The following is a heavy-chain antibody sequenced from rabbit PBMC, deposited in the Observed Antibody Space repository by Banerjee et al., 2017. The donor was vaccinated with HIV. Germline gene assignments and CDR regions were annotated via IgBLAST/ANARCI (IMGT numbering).Heavy chain of an antibody. CDR2: IDPVFGST. J-gene: IGHJ4*01. Sequence: QEQLVESGGGLVQPGGSLKLSGKASGFDFSSYGVSWVRQAPGKGLEWIGYIDPVFGSTYYASWVNGRFTISSHNAQNTLYLQLNSLTAADTATYFCVIMAGSSYPLYYFNLWGQGTLVTVS. CDR1: GFDFSSYG. D-gene: IGHD8-1*01. V-gene: IGHV1S47*01. CDR3: VIMAGSSYPLYYFNL.